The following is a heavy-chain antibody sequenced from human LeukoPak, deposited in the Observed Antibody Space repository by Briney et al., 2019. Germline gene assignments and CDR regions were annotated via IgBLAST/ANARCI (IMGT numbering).Heavy chain of an antibody. J-gene: IGHJ5*02. D-gene: IGHD6-13*01. CDR2: ITTSSSYI. CDR1: GFTFSSYA. CDR3: ARDPAAAGTVWFDP. V-gene: IGHV3-21*01. Sequence: KSGGSLRLSCAASGFTFSSYAMNWVRQAPGKGLEWVSSITTSSSYIYYADSVKGRFTISRDDAKYSLYLQMNSLRAEDTAVYYCARDPAAAGTVWFDPWGQGTLVTVSS.